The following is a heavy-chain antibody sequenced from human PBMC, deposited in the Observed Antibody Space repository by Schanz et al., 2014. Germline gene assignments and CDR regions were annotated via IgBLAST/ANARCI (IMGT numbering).Heavy chain of an antibody. CDR2: ISSGGGST. CDR3: ARGGSGSHYRLDY. J-gene: IGHJ4*02. D-gene: IGHD1-26*01. CDR1: GFSFTTYA. Sequence: EVQLLESGGGLVQPGGSLRLSCASSGFSFTTYAMSWVRQAPGKGLEWVSSISSGGGSTYYADSVKGRFTISRDNSKNTLYLQMKSLRAEDTAVYYCARGGSGSHYRLDYWGQGTLVTVSS. V-gene: IGHV3-23*01.